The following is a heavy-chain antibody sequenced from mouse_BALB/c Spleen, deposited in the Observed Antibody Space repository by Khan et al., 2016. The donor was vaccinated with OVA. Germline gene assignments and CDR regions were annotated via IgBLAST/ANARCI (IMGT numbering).Heavy chain of an antibody. J-gene: IGHJ2*01. CDR1: GYRFTSYL. CDR3: ARGNWQYYYIDY. D-gene: IGHD4-1*01. CDR2: INPYNGAT. Sequence: VQLQQSGPELVKPGTSVKMSCKASGYRFTSYLIHWVKQKPGQGLEWIGYINPYNGATKYDEKFKGKATLTSDKSSNTAYMELSSLTSEDSAVYYGARGNWQYYYIDYWGQGTTRTGSS. V-gene: IGHV1S136*01.